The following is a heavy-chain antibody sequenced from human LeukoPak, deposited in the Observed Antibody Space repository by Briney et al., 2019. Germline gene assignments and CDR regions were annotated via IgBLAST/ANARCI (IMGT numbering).Heavy chain of an antibody. J-gene: IGHJ4*02. Sequence: GGSLRLSCAASGFTFSSYAMHWVRQAPGKGLEWVAFIRDDGSNKYYEDSVKGRFTISRDNSKNTLYLQMTSLRAEDTAVYYCAKGRQYSGSHYALDYWGQGTLITVSS. V-gene: IGHV3-30*02. CDR3: AKGRQYSGSHYALDY. CDR2: IRDDGSNK. D-gene: IGHD1-26*01. CDR1: GFTFSSYA.